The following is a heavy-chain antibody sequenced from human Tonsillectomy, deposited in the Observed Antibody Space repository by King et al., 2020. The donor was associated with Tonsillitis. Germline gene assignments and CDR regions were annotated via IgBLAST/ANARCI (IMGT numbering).Heavy chain of an antibody. CDR2: ISSDGGST. J-gene: IGHJ4*02. D-gene: IGHD6-13*01. CDR1: GFTFSSYA. Sequence: VQLVESGGGLVQPGGSLRLSCSASGFTFSSYAMHWVRQAPGKGLEYVSAISSDGGSTYYADSVKGRFTISRDSSKSTLFLQMSRLRADDTAVYYCVIKPPRIAAAGDNYWGQGILVTVSS. CDR3: VIKPPRIAAAGDNY. V-gene: IGHV3-64D*06.